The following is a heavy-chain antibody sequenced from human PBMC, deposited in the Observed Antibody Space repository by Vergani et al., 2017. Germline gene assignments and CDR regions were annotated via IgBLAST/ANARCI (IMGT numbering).Heavy chain of an antibody. CDR2: IYYSGST. J-gene: IGHJ3*02. CDR1: GGSISSGGYY. V-gene: IGHV4-31*03. D-gene: IGHD3-3*01. CDR3: AREGRTYYDLWSGDQDAFDI. Sequence: QVQLQESGPGLVKPSQTLSLTCTVSGGSISSGGYYWSWIRQHPGKGLEWIGYIYYSGSTYYNPSLKSRVTISVDTSKNQFSLKLSSVTAADTAVYYCAREGRTYYDLWSGDQDAFDIWGQGTMVTVSS.